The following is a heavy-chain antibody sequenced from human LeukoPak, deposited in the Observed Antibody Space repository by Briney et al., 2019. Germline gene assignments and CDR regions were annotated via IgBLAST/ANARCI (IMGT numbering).Heavy chain of an antibody. CDR1: GGTFSSYA. Sequence: ASVKVSCTASGGTFSSYAISWVRQAPGQGLEWMGGIIPIFGTANYAQKFQGRVTITADESTSPAYMELSSLRSEDTAVYYCAREGDYSGYDLGAYTSESDYWGQGTLVTVSS. D-gene: IGHD5-12*01. CDR3: AREGDYSGYDLGAYTSESDY. J-gene: IGHJ4*02. V-gene: IGHV1-69*13. CDR2: IIPIFGTA.